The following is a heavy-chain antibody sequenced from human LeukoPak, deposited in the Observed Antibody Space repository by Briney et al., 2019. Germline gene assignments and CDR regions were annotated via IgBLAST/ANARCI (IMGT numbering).Heavy chain of an antibody. Sequence: GGSLRLSCGASGFTFSSHRMHWVRQAPGEAPAWVARISSDGTSAVYADSVRGRVTVSRDNAKSTMFLQMDSLRAEDTAVYYCVRLTFYEGRGHYPDHWGQGTLVTVSS. CDR2: ISSDGTSA. V-gene: IGHV3-74*01. CDR1: GFTFSSHR. D-gene: IGHD3-22*01. CDR3: VRLTFYEGRGHYPDH. J-gene: IGHJ4*02.